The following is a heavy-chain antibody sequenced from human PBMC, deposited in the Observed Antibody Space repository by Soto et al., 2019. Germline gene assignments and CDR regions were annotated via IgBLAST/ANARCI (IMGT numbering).Heavy chain of an antibody. D-gene: IGHD6-13*01. CDR2: IKQDGSEK. V-gene: IGHV3-7*05. CDR1: GFTFSSYW. Sequence: GGSLRLSCAASGFTFSSYWMSWVRQAPGKGLEWVANIKQDGSEKYYVDSVKGRFTISRDNAKNSLYLQMNSLRAEDTAVYYCARQTGYSSSCPNWFDPCGQGTLVIGSS. J-gene: IGHJ5*02. CDR3: ARQTGYSSSCPNWFDP.